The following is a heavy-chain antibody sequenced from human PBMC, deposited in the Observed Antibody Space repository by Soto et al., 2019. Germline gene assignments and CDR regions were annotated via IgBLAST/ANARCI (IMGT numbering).Heavy chain of an antibody. V-gene: IGHV4-39*01. J-gene: IGHJ6*02. CDR3: ARRAVTTIYYYYYVMDV. D-gene: IGHD4-4*01. Sequence: PSETLSLTFTVSGGSISSSSYYWGWIRQPPGKGLEWIGSIYYSGSTYYNPSLKSRVTISVDTSKNQFSLKLSSVTAADTAVYYCARRAVTTIYYYYYVMDVWGQGTTVT. CDR1: GGSISSSSYY. CDR2: IYYSGST.